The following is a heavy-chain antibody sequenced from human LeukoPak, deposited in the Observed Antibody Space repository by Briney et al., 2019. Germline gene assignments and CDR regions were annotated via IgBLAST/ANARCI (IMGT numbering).Heavy chain of an antibody. CDR3: ARSPLYYYDSSGYY. J-gene: IGHJ4*02. D-gene: IGHD3-22*01. V-gene: IGHV4-39*07. CDR2: IYYSGST. CDR1: GGSISSSSYY. Sequence: SETLSFTCTVSGGSISSSSYYWGWIRQPPGKGLEWIGSIYYSGSTYYNPSLKSRVTISVDTSKNQFSLKLSSVTAADTAVYYCARSPLYYYDSSGYYWGQGTLVTVSS.